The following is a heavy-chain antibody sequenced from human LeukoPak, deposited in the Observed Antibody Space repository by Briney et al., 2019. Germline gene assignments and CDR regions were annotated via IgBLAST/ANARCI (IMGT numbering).Heavy chain of an antibody. CDR3: ARPYYYDSRIDP. V-gene: IGHV4-30-4*01. CDR1: GGSISSGDYY. Sequence: SETLSLTCTVSGGSISSGDYYWSWIRQPPGKGLKWIAYMYYSGSTYYNPSLKSRVTMPADTSKNQLSLKLSSVTAADTAVYYCARPYYYDSRIDPWGQGILVTVSS. J-gene: IGHJ5*02. CDR2: MYYSGST. D-gene: IGHD3-22*01.